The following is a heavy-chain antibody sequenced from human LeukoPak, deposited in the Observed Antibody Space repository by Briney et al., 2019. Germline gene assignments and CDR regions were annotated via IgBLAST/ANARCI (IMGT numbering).Heavy chain of an antibody. CDR3: AREAKKGRGYSYGTSDDAFDI. V-gene: IGHV1-69*04. CDR2: IIPIFGIA. J-gene: IGHJ3*02. D-gene: IGHD5-18*01. Sequence: SVKVSCKASGGTFSSCAISWVRQAPGQGLEWMGRIIPIFGIANYAQKFQGRVTITADKSTSTAYMELSRLRSDDTAVYYCAREAKKGRGYSYGTSDDAFDIWGQGTMVTVSS. CDR1: GGTFSSCA.